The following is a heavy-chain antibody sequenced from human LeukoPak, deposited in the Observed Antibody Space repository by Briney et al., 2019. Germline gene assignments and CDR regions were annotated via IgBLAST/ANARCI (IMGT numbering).Heavy chain of an antibody. CDR3: AKNRSKHYYDSSGYYLDY. V-gene: IGHV3-30*02. J-gene: IGHJ4*02. CDR2: IRYDGSNK. D-gene: IGHD3-22*01. CDR1: GVTFSSYG. Sequence: GGSLRLSCAASGVTFSSYGMHWVRQAPGKGLEWVAFIRYDGSNKYYADSVKGRFTISRDNSKNTLYLQMNSLRAADPAVYYCAKNRSKHYYDSSGYYLDYRGQGTLVTVSS.